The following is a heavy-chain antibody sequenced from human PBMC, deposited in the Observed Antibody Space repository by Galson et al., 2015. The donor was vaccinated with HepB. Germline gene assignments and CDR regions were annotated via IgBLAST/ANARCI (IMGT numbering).Heavy chain of an antibody. Sequence: SLRLSCAASGFIVDGSGMSWVRQAPGKGLEWVSGISASGGKTYYADSRKGRFTMSRDNSQNTVYLQMNSLRVDDSALYYCTRDSGWESAYWGQGTLVTVSS. CDR2: ISASGGKT. D-gene: IGHD3-10*01. CDR1: GFIVDGSG. J-gene: IGHJ4*02. V-gene: IGHV3-23*01. CDR3: TRDSGWESAY.